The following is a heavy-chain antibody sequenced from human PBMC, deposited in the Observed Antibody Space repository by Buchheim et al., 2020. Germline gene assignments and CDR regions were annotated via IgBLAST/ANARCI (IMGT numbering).Heavy chain of an antibody. D-gene: IGHD6-6*01. CDR1: EFTFTNAW. CDR2: IRSSTDGGTT. J-gene: IGHJ4*02. CDR3: TTLMKSARLSSDY. Sequence: EVQLVESGGGLVQPGGSLRLSCAASEFTFTNAWMSWIRQAPGKGLEWVGRIRSSTDGGTTDYAVPVKGRFTISRDDSENTLYLQMNSLKTEDTAVYYCTTLMKSARLSSDYWGQGTL. V-gene: IGHV3-15*01.